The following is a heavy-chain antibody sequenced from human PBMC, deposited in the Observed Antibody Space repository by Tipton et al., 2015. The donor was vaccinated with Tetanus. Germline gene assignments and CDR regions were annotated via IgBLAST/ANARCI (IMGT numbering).Heavy chain of an antibody. V-gene: IGHV4-39*01. Sequence: LRLSCTVSGGSISSSSYYWGWIRQPPGKGLEWIGSIYYSGSTYYNPSLKSRVTISVDTSKNHFSLKLSSVTAADTAVYYCARLEVMSTMVRGALDYWGQGTLVTVSS. CDR2: IYYSGST. D-gene: IGHD3-10*01. J-gene: IGHJ4*02. CDR1: GGSISSSSYY. CDR3: ARLEVMSTMVRGALDY.